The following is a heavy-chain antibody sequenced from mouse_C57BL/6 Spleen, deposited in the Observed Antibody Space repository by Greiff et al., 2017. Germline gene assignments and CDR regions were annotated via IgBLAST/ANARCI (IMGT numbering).Heavy chain of an antibody. J-gene: IGHJ2*01. CDR1: GYSITSGYY. V-gene: IGHV3-6*01. Sequence: EVKVEESGPGLVKPSPSLSLTCSVTGYSITSGYYWNWIRQFPGNKLEWMGYISYDGSNNYNPSLKNRISITRDTSKNQFFLKLNSVTTEDTATYYCARRGFTTVVATDYWGQGTTLTVSS. CDR3: ARRGFTTVVATDY. D-gene: IGHD1-1*01. CDR2: ISYDGSN.